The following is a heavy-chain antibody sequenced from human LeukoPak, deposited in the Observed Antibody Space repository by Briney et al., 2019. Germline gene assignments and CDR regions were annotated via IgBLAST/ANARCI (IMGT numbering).Heavy chain of an antibody. CDR2: MYPNSGNT. J-gene: IGHJ4*02. V-gene: IGHV1-8*02. CDR1: GYTFTSYG. CDR3: ARALYGSGSYAYDY. Sequence: ASVNVSCKASGYTFTSYGISWVRQATGQGLEWMGWMYPNSGNTGYAQKFQGRVTMTRNTSISTAYMELSSLRSEDTAVYYCARALYGSGSYAYDYWGQGTLVTVSS. D-gene: IGHD3-10*01.